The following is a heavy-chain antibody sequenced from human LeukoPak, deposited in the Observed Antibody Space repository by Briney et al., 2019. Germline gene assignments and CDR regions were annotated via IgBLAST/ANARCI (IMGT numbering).Heavy chain of an antibody. CDR2: INPSGGST. V-gene: IGHV1-46*01. CDR1: GYTFTSYY. J-gene: IGHJ6*02. CDR3: ARRGHCSGTTCYSGVYYYSGLDV. D-gene: IGHD2-2*01. Sequence: ASVKVSCKASGYTFTSYYMHWVRQAPGQGLEWMGIINPSGGSTSYAQKFQGRVTMTRDTSTSTAYMELRSLRSDDTAVYYCARRGHCSGTTCYSGVYYYSGLDVWGQGTTVTVSS.